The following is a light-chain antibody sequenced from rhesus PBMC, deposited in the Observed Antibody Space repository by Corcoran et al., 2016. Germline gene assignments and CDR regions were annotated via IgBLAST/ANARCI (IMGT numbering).Light chain of an antibody. J-gene: IGKJ1*01. Sequence: DIQMTQSPSSLSASVGDKVTITCHASQDISNWLAWYQQKPGKALKPLIYVTSRLQSGVPSRFSVSGSGTDYTLTISSLHPEDFATYYCQQYDDLPRTFGQGTKVEIK. CDR3: QQYDDLPRT. V-gene: IGKV1-19*01. CDR1: QDISNW. CDR2: VTS.